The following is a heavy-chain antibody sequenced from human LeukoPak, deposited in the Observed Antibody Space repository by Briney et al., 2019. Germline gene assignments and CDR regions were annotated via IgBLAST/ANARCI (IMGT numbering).Heavy chain of an antibody. V-gene: IGHV3-9*01. J-gene: IGHJ4*02. CDR2: VHDDGITT. CDR1: GFTFDDYA. Sequence: GGSLRLSCAASGFTFDDYAMHWVRQAPGVCLEWVSRVHDDGITTSHADSVKGRFTISRDNSKNTLYLQMNSLRAEDTAVYYCAKVKAGYCSSTSCLIFDYWGQGTLVTVSS. CDR3: AKVKAGYCSSTSCLIFDY. D-gene: IGHD2-2*01.